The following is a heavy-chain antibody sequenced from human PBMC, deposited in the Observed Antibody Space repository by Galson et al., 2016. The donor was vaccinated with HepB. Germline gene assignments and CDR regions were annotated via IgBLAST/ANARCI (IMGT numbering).Heavy chain of an antibody. J-gene: IGHJ6*02. Sequence: SLRLSCAASRFTFSSYAMSWVRQAPGKGLEWVSVISGSGGSTYYADSVKGRFTISRDNSKNTLYLQMNSLRAGDTAVYYCAKEGTNFWVVPYGMDVWGQGTKVIVSS. CDR1: RFTFSSYA. CDR3: AKEGTNFWVVPYGMDV. D-gene: IGHD3-3*01. V-gene: IGHV3-23*01. CDR2: ISGSGGST.